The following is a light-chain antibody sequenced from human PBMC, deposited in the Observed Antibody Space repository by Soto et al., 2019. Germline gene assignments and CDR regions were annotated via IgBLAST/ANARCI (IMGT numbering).Light chain of an antibody. CDR3: QQYGSSPPYT. V-gene: IGKV3-20*01. CDR1: QSVSSSY. J-gene: IGKJ2*01. CDR2: GAS. Sequence: EIVLTQSPGTLSLSPGERATLSCRASQSVSSSYLAWYQQKPGQAPRLLIYGASSRATGIPDRFSSSGSGTDFTLTISRLEPEDFAVYYCQQYGSSPPYTFGQGPKLEIK.